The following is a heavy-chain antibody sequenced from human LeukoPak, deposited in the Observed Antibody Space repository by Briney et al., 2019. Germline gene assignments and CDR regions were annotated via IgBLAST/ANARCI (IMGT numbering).Heavy chain of an antibody. D-gene: IGHD1-7*01. J-gene: IGHJ4*02. CDR2: IIPIFGTA. CDR3: ARGNWNYAKFDY. V-gene: IGHV1-69*13. CDR1: GGTFSSYA. Sequence: ASVTVSCKASGGTFSSYAISWVRQAPGQGLEWMGGIIPIFGTANYAQKFQGRVTITADESTSTACMELSGLRSEDTAVYYCARGNWNYAKFDYWGQGTLVTVSS.